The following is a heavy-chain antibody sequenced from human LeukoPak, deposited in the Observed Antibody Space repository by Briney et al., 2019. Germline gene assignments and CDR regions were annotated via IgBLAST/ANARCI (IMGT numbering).Heavy chain of an antibody. J-gene: IGHJ4*02. D-gene: IGHD3-22*01. CDR1: GYTFTGYY. CDR3: ARDHDSSGYSDY. V-gene: IGHV1-2*02. CDR2: INPNSGGT. Sequence: ASVKVSCKASGYTFTGYYMHWVRQAPGQGLEWMGWINPNSGGTNYAQQFQGRVTMTRDTSISTAYMELSRLRSDDTAVYYCARDHDSSGYSDYWGQGTLVTVSS.